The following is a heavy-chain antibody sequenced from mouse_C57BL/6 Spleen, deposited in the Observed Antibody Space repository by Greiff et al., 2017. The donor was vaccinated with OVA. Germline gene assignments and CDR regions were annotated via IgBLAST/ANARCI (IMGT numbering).Heavy chain of an antibody. J-gene: IGHJ3*01. D-gene: IGHD1-1*01. V-gene: IGHV1-26*01. CDR1: GYTFTDYY. CDR2: INPNNGGT. CDR3: AREYYGSSYVGFAC. Sequence: EVQLQQSGPELVKPGASVKISCKASGYTFTDYYMNWVKQSHGKSLEWIGDINPNNGGTSYNQKFKGKATLTVDKSSSTAYMELRSLTSEDSAVYYCAREYYGSSYVGFACWGQGTLVTVAA.